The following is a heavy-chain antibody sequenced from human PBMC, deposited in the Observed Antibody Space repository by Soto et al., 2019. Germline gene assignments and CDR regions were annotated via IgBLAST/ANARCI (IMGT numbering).Heavy chain of an antibody. D-gene: IGHD2-21*01. Sequence: EVQLLESGGGVVQPGGSLRLSCTASGLPHSSFAMMWVRQEPGKWLEFVSGIYGSGRGIEYPGSVKGHFTISRDNSKNSVSLQMTHLRADDTAVYYCAKDAVYNGGLWLMDHWGQGTQVRVSS. V-gene: IGHV3-23*05. J-gene: IGHJ4*02. CDR1: GLPHSSFA. CDR3: AKDAVYNGGLWLMDH. CDR2: IYGSGRGI.